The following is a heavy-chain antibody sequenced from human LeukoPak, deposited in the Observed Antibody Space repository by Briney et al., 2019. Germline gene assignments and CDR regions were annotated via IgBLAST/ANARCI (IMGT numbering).Heavy chain of an antibody. V-gene: IGHV3-7*01. Sequence: GGSLRLSCAASGFSFRRYAMHWVRKAPGKGLEWVANIKEDGGEKYYVASVKGRFTISRDNAKNSLYLQMNSLRGEDTAVYFCARDRLLDYWGQGTLVTVSS. CDR1: GFSFRRYA. J-gene: IGHJ4*02. CDR2: IKEDGGEK. CDR3: ARDRLLDY.